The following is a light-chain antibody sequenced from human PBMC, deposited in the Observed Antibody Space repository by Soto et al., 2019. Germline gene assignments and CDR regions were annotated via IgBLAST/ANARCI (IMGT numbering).Light chain of an antibody. CDR3: TSYTSSTTRVV. Sequence: QSALTQPASVSGSPGQSITISCTGTSSDVGGYDSVSWYQQHPGKAPKLMIYDVSNRPSGVSNRFSGSKSGNTASQTISGLQAEDEADYYCTSYTSSTTRVVFGGGTKLTVL. J-gene: IGLJ2*01. V-gene: IGLV2-14*01. CDR1: SSDVGGYDS. CDR2: DVS.